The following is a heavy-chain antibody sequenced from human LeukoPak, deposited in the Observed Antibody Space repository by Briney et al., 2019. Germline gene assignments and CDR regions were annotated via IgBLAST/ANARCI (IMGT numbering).Heavy chain of an antibody. Sequence: ASVKVSCKASGYTFTSYGISWVRQAPGQGLEWMGWISAYNGNTNYAQKFQGRVTMTTDTSTSTAYMELRSLRSDDTAVYYCARKDRGRKYYCDSSGYVDYWGQGTLVTVSS. V-gene: IGHV1-18*01. J-gene: IGHJ4*02. CDR1: GYTFTSYG. D-gene: IGHD3-22*01. CDR3: ARKDRGRKYYCDSSGYVDY. CDR2: ISAYNGNT.